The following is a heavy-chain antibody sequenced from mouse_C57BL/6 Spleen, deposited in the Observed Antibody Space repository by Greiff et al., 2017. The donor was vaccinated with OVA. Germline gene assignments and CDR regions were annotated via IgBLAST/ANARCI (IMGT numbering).Heavy chain of an antibody. CDR2: INPNNGGT. CDR3: ARETDYDYSYYFDY. CDR1: GYTFTDYN. J-gene: IGHJ2*01. Sequence: VQLQQSGPELVKPGASVKMSCKASGYTFTDYNMHWVKQSHGKSLEWIGYINPNNGGTSYKQKFKGKATLTVNKSSSTAYMELRSLTSEDSAVYYCARETDYDYSYYFDYWGQGTTLTVSS. V-gene: IGHV1-22*01. D-gene: IGHD2-4*01.